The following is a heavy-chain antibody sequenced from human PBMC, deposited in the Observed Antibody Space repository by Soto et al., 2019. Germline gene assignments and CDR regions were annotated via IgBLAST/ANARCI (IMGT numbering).Heavy chain of an antibody. CDR1: GFTFSSYA. V-gene: IGHV3-23*01. CDR2: ISGSGGST. CDR3: AKGPRWRWMADFDY. J-gene: IGHJ4*02. D-gene: IGHD5-12*01. Sequence: GGSLRLSCAASGFTFSSYAMSWVRQAPGKGLEWVSAISGSGGSTYYADSVKGRFTISRDNSKNTLYLQMNSLRAEDTAVYYFAKGPRWRWMADFDYWGQGTLVTVSS.